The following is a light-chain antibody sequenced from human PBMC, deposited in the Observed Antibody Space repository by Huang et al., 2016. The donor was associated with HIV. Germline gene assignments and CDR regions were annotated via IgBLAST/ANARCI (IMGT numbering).Light chain of an antibody. Sequence: DIVMTQSPESLAVSLGERATINCKSSQSVLYNSTNKNYLTWYQQKPGQPPKLLIYWASTRDSGVPDRFSGSGSGTDFTLTISSLQAEDVAVYYCQQFYTTPLTFGQGTKLEIK. V-gene: IGKV4-1*01. CDR1: QSVLYNSTNKNY. CDR2: WAS. J-gene: IGKJ2*01. CDR3: QQFYTTPLT.